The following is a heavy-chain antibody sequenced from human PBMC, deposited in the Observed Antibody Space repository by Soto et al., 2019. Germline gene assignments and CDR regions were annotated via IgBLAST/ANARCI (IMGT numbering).Heavy chain of an antibody. CDR3: ARHPGSSGWSHDY. CDR1: VYSFTTYW. CDR2: IYPGDSDT. D-gene: IGHD6-19*01. V-gene: IGHV5-51*01. Sequence: GESLKISCKGSVYSFTTYWIGWVRQMPGKGLEWMGIIYPGDSDTRYSPSFQGQVTISADKSISTAYLQWSSLKASDTAMYYCARHPGSSGWSHDYWAQGTLVTVSA. J-gene: IGHJ1*01.